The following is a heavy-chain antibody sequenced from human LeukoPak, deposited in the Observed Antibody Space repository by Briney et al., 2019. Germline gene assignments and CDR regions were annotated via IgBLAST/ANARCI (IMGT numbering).Heavy chain of an antibody. D-gene: IGHD6-13*01. CDR1: GFTFSSYA. CDR3: ARNEAAAGTHYFDY. Sequence: PGGSLRLSCAASGFTFSSYAMHWVRQAPGKGLEWVAVISYDGSNKYYADSVKGRFTTSRDNSKNTLYLQMNSLRAEDTAVYYCARNEAAAGTHYFDYWGQGTLVTVSS. V-gene: IGHV3-30*04. CDR2: ISYDGSNK. J-gene: IGHJ4*02.